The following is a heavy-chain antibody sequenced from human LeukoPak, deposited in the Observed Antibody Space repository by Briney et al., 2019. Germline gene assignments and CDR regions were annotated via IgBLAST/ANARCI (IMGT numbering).Heavy chain of an antibody. D-gene: IGHD2-2*01. Sequence: SETLSLTCTVSGGSISSYYWSWIRQPPGKGLEWIGYIFYSGSTNYNPSLKSRVTISIDTSKNQFSLKLSSVTAADTAVYHCAKSSLYCSSTSCSYSFENWGQGTLVTVSS. V-gene: IGHV4-59*01. J-gene: IGHJ4*02. CDR2: IFYSGST. CDR1: GGSISSYY. CDR3: AKSSLYCSSTSCSYSFEN.